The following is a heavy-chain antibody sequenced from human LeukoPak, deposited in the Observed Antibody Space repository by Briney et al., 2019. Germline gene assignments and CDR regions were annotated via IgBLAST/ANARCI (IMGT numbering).Heavy chain of an antibody. Sequence: PGGSLRLSCAASGFTFSSYAMSWVRQAPGKGLEWVSAISGSGDSIYYADSVKGRFTISRDNSKNTLYLQMNSLRAEDTAVYYCAKLWIWFGELLYFDYWGQGTLVTVSS. CDR1: GFTFSSYA. J-gene: IGHJ4*02. CDR3: AKLWIWFGELLYFDY. CDR2: ISGSGDSI. V-gene: IGHV3-23*01. D-gene: IGHD3-10*01.